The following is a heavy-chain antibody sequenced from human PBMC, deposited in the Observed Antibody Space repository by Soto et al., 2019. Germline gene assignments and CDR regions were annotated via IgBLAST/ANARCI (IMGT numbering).Heavy chain of an antibody. Sequence: QVQLVESGGGVVQPGRPLRLSCAASGFTFSRYGVHWVRQAPGKGLEWVSFISYAGCCMNYENSVKGRFTISRDNSKNAVFLKMDSLRAEDTAVYYCAKNLLEEPADYYDTKADALDTWGQGTMVTVSS. CDR2: ISYAGCCM. V-gene: IGHV3-33*06. CDR3: AKNLLEEPADYYDTKADALDT. J-gene: IGHJ3*02. CDR1: GFTFSRYG. D-gene: IGHD3-22*01.